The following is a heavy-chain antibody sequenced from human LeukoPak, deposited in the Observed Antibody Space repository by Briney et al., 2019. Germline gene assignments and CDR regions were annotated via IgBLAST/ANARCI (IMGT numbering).Heavy chain of an antibody. V-gene: IGHV4-39*01. CDR1: VGSISSSSYY. D-gene: IGHD6-13*01. CDR3: ASRRLAGVAAYYFDY. CDR2: IYYSGST. J-gene: IGHJ4*02. Sequence: SETLSLTRTVSVGSISSSSYYWAWIRQPPGKGLEWIGSIYYSGSTYYNPSLKSRVTISVDTSKNQFSVKLSSVTAADTAVYYGASRRLAGVAAYYFDYWGQGTLVTVSS.